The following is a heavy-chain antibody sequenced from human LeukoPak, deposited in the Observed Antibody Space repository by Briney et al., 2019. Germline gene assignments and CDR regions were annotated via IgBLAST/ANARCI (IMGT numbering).Heavy chain of an antibody. Sequence: GGSLRLSCAASGFTVSSNYMSWVRQAPGKGLEWVAVIWYDGSNKYYADSVKGRFTISRDNSKNTLYLQMNSLRAEDTAVYYCARDLQYYYDSSGYFMGYWGQGTLVTVSS. CDR3: ARDLQYYYDSSGYFMGY. D-gene: IGHD3-22*01. CDR1: GFTVSSNY. J-gene: IGHJ4*02. CDR2: IWYDGSNK. V-gene: IGHV3-33*08.